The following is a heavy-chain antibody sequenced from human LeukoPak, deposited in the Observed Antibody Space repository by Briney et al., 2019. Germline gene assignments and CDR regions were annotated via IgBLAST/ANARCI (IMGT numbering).Heavy chain of an antibody. J-gene: IGHJ3*02. CDR1: GFTFSSYA. Sequence: GGSLRLSCAASGFTFSSYAMSWVRQAPGKGLEWVSAISGSGGSTYYADSVKGRFTISRDNSRNTLYLQMNSLRAEDTALYYCAKDLMAGGIGYRMNVFDMWGQGTMVTVSS. D-gene: IGHD3-22*01. CDR3: AKDLMAGGIGYRMNVFDM. CDR2: ISGSGGST. V-gene: IGHV3-23*01.